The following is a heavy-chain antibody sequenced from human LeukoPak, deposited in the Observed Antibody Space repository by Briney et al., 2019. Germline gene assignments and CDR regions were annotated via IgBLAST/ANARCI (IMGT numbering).Heavy chain of an antibody. V-gene: IGHV3-23*03. J-gene: IGHJ4*02. CDR2: INSGGST. D-gene: IGHD2-15*01. CDR1: GFTFSSYA. Sequence: GGSLRLSCAASGFTFSSYAMSWVRQAPGKGLEWVSVINSGGSTHYADSVKGRFTISRDSSKNTLYLQMNSLRAEDTAVYYCASRPDAAQGPFDYWGQGSLLTVSS. CDR3: ASRPDAAQGPFDY.